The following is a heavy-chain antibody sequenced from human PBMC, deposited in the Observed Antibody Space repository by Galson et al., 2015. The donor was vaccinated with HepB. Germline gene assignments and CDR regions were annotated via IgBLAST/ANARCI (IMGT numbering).Heavy chain of an antibody. CDR3: ARGGRRDGYNYFDY. V-gene: IGHV3-66*01. D-gene: IGHD5-24*01. CDR2: IYSGGST. CDR1: GFTVSSNY. Sequence: SLRLSCAASGFTVSSNYMSWVRPAPGKGLEWVSVIYSGGSTYYADSVKGRFTISRDNSKNTLYLQMNSLRAEDTAVYYCARGGRRDGYNYFDYWGQGTLVTVSS. J-gene: IGHJ4*02.